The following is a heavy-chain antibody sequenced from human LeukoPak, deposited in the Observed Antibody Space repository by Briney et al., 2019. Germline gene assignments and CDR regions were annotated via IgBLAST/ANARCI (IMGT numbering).Heavy chain of an antibody. J-gene: IGHJ4*02. CDR1: GFTFRDHY. D-gene: IGHD1-26*01. Sequence: GGSLRLSCGASGFTFRDHYMDWVPQAPGKGLEWVGRIRNRANSDTTEYAASVKGRFTISRDDSKNSLCLQMNSLKTEDTAVYYCACPSRSGSYSDYWGQGTLVTVSS. CDR3: ACPSRSGSYSDY. V-gene: IGHV3-72*01. CDR2: IRNRANSDTT.